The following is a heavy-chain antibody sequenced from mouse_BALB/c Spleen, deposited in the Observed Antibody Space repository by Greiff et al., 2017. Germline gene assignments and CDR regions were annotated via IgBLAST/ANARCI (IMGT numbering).Heavy chain of an antibody. CDR3: ARRADGYYYAMDY. V-gene: IGHV5-17*02. J-gene: IGHJ4*01. CDR1: GFTFSSFG. Sequence: EVHLVESGGGLVQPGGSRKLSCAASGFTFSSFGMHWVRQAPEKGLEWVAYISSGSSTIYYADTVKGRFTISRDNPKNTLFLQMTSLRSEDTAMYYCARRADGYYYAMDYWGQGTSVTVSS. D-gene: IGHD2-3*01. CDR2: ISSGSSTI.